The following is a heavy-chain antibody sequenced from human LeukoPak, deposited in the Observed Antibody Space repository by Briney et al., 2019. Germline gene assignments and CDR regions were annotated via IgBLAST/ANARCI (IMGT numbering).Heavy chain of an antibody. D-gene: IGHD6-19*01. Sequence: GGSLRLSCAASGFTFSSYAMSWVRQAPGKGLEWVSAISGSGGSTYYADSVKGRFTISRDNSKNTLYLQMNSLRAEDTAVYYCAKGYSGGWYRTYFDYWGQGTLVTVSS. V-gene: IGHV3-23*01. CDR3: AKGYSGGWYRTYFDY. CDR1: GFTFSSYA. J-gene: IGHJ4*02. CDR2: ISGSGGST.